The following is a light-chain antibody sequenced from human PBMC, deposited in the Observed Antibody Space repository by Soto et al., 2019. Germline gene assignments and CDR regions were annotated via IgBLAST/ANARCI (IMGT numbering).Light chain of an antibody. J-gene: IGKJ1*01. CDR1: QSVSSNY. V-gene: IGKV3-20*01. CDR3: QQYGSSPRT. Sequence: DIVWTQAPDTLSLSPGARGTISCRASQSVSSNYLAWYQQKHGQAPRFLIYGAFKRATGIPDRFSGSGYGTDFTLTISRMEPEDFAVYCCQQYGSSPRTFGQGTKVDIK. CDR2: GAF.